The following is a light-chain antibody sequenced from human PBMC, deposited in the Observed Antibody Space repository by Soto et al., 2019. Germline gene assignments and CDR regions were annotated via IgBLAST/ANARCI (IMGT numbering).Light chain of an antibody. Sequence: EIVLTQSPGTLSLSPGERATLSCRASQSVSRSYLAWYQQKPGQGPRLLIYGASSRATGVPERFSGSESGTDFLLTISRLEPEDFAVYYCQQYGSSPITFGHGTKVEIK. CDR2: GAS. CDR3: QQYGSSPIT. CDR1: QSVSRSY. J-gene: IGKJ1*01. V-gene: IGKV3-20*01.